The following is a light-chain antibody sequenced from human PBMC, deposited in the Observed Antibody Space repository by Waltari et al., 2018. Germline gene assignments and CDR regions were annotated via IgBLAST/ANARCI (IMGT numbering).Light chain of an antibody. CDR1: SGHSSNI. CDR3: QTGGHGTWV. J-gene: IGLJ3*02. CDR2: VNSDGSH. V-gene: IGLV4-69*02. Sequence: QLVLTQSPSASASLGASVKLTCTLSSGHSSNIVACHQQQPEKGPRFLMKVNSDGSHSKGDKIPDRFSGSSSGAERYLTISTVQSEDEAVYYCQTGGHGTWVFGGGTKLTVL.